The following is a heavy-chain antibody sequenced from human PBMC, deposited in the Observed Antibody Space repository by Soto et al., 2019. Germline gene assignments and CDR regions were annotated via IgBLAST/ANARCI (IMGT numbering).Heavy chain of an antibody. D-gene: IGHD6-6*01. CDR2: ISSSSSYI. V-gene: IGHV3-21*01. CDR3: ARVGGQLVPGFDY. J-gene: IGHJ4*02. CDR1: GFTFSSYS. Sequence: EVQLVESGGGLVKPGGSLRLSCAASGFTFSSYSMNWVRQAPGKGLEWVSSISSSSSYIYYADSVKGRFTISRDNAKNSLYLQMNSLRAEETAVYYCARVGGQLVPGFDYWGQGTMVTVSS.